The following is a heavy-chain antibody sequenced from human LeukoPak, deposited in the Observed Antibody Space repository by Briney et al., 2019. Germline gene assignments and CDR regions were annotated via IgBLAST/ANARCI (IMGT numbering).Heavy chain of an antibody. CDR2: IWFDGSNK. J-gene: IGHJ4*02. Sequence: GSLILSCAASGFTFSNYNMHWVRQAPGKGREWVAVIWFDGSNKFYADSVKGRFTISRDNSKNTLYLQMNSLRAEDTAVYYCASSAGALIDCWGQGTLVIVSS. D-gene: IGHD6-19*01. V-gene: IGHV3-33*01. CDR3: ASSAGALIDC. CDR1: GFTFSNYN.